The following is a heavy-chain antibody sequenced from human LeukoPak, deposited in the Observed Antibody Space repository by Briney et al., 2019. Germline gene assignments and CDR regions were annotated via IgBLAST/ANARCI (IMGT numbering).Heavy chain of an antibody. D-gene: IGHD1-26*01. CDR2: ITNDGRST. CDR1: GYALTDYW. Sequence: VGSLRVSCAASGYALTDYWMHWVRQAPGKWLVWVSLITNDGRSTSYANSVRDRFTISRDTAKNTMYLQMNSLSAEDTAVYYCARGGVVGALDFWGQGTLVTVSS. V-gene: IGHV3-74*01. CDR3: ARGGVVGALDF. J-gene: IGHJ4*02.